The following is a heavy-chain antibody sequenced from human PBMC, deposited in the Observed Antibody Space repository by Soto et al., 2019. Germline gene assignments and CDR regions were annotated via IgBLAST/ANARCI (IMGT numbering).Heavy chain of an antibody. CDR2: IYYSGST. D-gene: IGHD2-15*01. J-gene: IGHJ4*02. CDR3: ARGPYCSGGSCYSGYFDY. CDR1: GGSVSSGSYY. Sequence: QVQLQESGPGLVKPSETLSLTCTVSGGSVSSGSYYWSWIRQPPGKGLEWIGYIYYSGSTNYNPSLKSRVTISVETSKNQFSLKLSSVTAADTAVYYCARGPYCSGGSCYSGYFDYWGQGTLVTVSS. V-gene: IGHV4-61*01.